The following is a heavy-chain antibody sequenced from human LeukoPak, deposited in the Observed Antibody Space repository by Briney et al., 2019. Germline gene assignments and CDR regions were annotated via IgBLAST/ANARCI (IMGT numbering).Heavy chain of an antibody. J-gene: IGHJ3*02. Sequence: SVKVSCKASGYIFTGYYMHWVRQAPGPGLEWMGWINPNSGGTNYEQKFQGRVTMTRDTTISTAYMELSRLRSDDTGVYYCARVTVWGSYRPGALDIWGQGTMVTVSS. V-gene: IGHV1-2*02. CDR1: GYIFTGYY. CDR3: ARVTVWGSYRPGALDI. CDR2: INPNSGGT. D-gene: IGHD3-16*02.